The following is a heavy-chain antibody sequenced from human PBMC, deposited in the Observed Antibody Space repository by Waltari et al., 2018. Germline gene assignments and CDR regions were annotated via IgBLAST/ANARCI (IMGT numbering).Heavy chain of an antibody. CDR3: ARDTGALWMDV. J-gene: IGHJ6*02. CDR2: LNPSGGST. Sequence: QVQLVQSGAEVKKPGASVKISCKTSEYTFTSSYIHWVRQAPGQGLEWMGILNPSGGSTIYAQKFQGRVTMTRYTSTSTVYMELSSLRSEDTAVYHCARDTGALWMDVWGQGTTVTVSS. V-gene: IGHV1-46*01. D-gene: IGHD2-21*01. CDR1: EYTFTSSY.